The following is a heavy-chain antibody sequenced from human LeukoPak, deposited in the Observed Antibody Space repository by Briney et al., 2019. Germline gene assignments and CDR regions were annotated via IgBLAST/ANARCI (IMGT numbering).Heavy chain of an antibody. CDR3: TRQGGNDVDY. CDR1: GFTFSGSA. D-gene: IGHD1-1*01. Sequence: GGSLRLSFAASGFTFSGSAMHCVRQASGKGLEWVGRIRSKANSYATAYAASVKGRFTISRDDSKNTAYLQMNSLKTEDTAVYYCTRQGGNDVDYWGQGTLVTVSS. V-gene: IGHV3-73*01. J-gene: IGHJ4*02. CDR2: IRSKANSYAT.